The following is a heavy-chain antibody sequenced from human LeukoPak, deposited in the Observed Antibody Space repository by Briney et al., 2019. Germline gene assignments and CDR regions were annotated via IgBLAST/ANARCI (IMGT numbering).Heavy chain of an antibody. D-gene: IGHD3-3*01. Sequence: EASVKVSCTASGYTFTSYGISWVRQAPGQGLEWMGWISAYNGNTNYAQKLQGRVTMTTDTSTSTAYMELRSLRSDDTAVYYCARDSLVAPHYDFWSGPPHFDYWGQGTLVTVSS. CDR2: ISAYNGNT. CDR3: ARDSLVAPHYDFWSGPPHFDY. CDR1: GYTFTSYG. J-gene: IGHJ4*02. V-gene: IGHV1-18*01.